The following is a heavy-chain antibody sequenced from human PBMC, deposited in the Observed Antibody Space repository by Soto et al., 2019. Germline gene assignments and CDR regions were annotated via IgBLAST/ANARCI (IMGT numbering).Heavy chain of an antibody. J-gene: IGHJ5*01. V-gene: IGHV3-48*04. D-gene: IGHD1-26*01. Sequence: GGSLRLSCAASGFTFSSYSMNWVRQAPGKGLEWVSYISSSSSTIYYADSVKGRFTISRDNAKNTLYLQMNSLRAEDAAVYFCARALRGLRVGWDYWFDSWGQGTLVTVSS. CDR3: ARALRGLRVGWDYWFDS. CDR1: GFTFSSYS. CDR2: ISSSSSTI.